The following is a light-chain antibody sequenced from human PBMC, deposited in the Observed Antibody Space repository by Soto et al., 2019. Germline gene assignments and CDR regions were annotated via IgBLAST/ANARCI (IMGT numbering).Light chain of an antibody. CDR1: SSDVGGYNY. V-gene: IGLV2-14*01. CDR2: EVS. CDR3: SSYTSSSTWV. Sequence: QSVLTQPASVSGSPGQSLTIYCTGTSSDVGGYNYVSWYQQHPGKSPKLMIYEVSNRPSGVSNRFSGSKSGNTASLTISGLQAEDEADYYCSSYTSSSTWVFGGGTQLTVL. J-gene: IGLJ3*02.